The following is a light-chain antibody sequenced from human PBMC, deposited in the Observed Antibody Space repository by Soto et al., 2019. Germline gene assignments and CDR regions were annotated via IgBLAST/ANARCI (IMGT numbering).Light chain of an antibody. Sequence: QSALTQPPSVSGSPGQSVTISCTGSSSNIGAGHAVPWYQHLPGTAPKLLIYGNGNRPSGIPDRFSASKSGTTASLAITGLQAEDEADYYCQSYDTSLRGSEVFGTGTKVTVL. CDR1: SSNIGAGHA. J-gene: IGLJ1*01. V-gene: IGLV1-40*01. CDR3: QSYDTSLRGSEV. CDR2: GNG.